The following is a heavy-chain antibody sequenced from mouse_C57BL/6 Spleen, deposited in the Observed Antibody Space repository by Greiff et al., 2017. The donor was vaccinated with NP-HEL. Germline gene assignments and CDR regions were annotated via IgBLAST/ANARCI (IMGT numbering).Heavy chain of an antibody. J-gene: IGHJ3*01. CDR3: ARERFAY. Sequence: VQLKESGPELVKPGASVKIPCKASGYTFTDYNMDWVKQSHGKSLEWIGDINPNNGGTIYNQKFKGKATLTVDKSSSTAYMELRSLTSEDAAVYYCARERFAYWGQGTLVTVSA. CDR1: GYTFTDYN. CDR2: INPNNGGT. V-gene: IGHV1-18*01.